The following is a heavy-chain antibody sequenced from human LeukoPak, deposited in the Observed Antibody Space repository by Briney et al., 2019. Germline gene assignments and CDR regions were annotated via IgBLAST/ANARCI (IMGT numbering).Heavy chain of an antibody. CDR1: GYTFTSYG. V-gene: IGHV1-18*01. J-gene: IGHJ6*03. CDR3: ARLGPRAYSSSAGLSYYYYMDV. CDR2: ISAYNGNT. D-gene: IGHD6-6*01. Sequence: GASVKVSCKASGYTFTSYGISWVRQASGQGLEWMGWISAYNGNTNYAQKLQGRVTMTTDTSTSTAYMELRSLRSDDTAVYYCARLGPRAYSSSAGLSYYYYMDVWGKGTTVTVSS.